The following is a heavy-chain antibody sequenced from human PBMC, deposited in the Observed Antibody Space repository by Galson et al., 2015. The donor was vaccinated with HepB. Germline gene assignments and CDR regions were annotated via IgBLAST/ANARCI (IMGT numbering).Heavy chain of an antibody. CDR2: IYYSGST. J-gene: IGHJ4*02. V-gene: IGHV4-59*01. Sequence: SETLSLTCTVSGGSISSYYWSWIRQPPGKGLEWIGYIYYSGSTNYNPSLKSRVTISVDTSKNQFSLKLSSVTAADTAVYYCASWGGYDYYFDYWGQGTLVTVSS. CDR3: ASWGGYDYYFDY. CDR1: GGSISSYY. D-gene: IGHD5-12*01.